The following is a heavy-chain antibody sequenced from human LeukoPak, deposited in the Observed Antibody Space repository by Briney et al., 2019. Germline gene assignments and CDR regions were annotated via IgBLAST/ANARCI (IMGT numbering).Heavy chain of an antibody. J-gene: IGHJ4*02. CDR3: ARVGLNYDSSGYYWTYFDY. CDR2: IYYSGST. V-gene: IGHV4-59*01. Sequence: NPSETLSLTCTVSGGSIRSYYWSWIRQPPGKGLEWIGYIYYSGSTNYNPSLKSRVTISVDTSKNQFSLKLSSVTAADTAVYYCARVGLNYDSSGYYWTYFDYWGQGTLVTVSS. CDR1: GGSIRSYY. D-gene: IGHD3-22*01.